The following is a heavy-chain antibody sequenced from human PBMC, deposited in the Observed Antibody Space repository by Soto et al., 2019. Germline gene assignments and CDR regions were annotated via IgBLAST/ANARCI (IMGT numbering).Heavy chain of an antibody. J-gene: IGHJ4*02. CDR1: GFTFSDYY. D-gene: IGHD2-2*01. Sequence: GGSLRLSCAASGFTFSDYYMSWIRQAPGKGLEWVSYISSSSSYTNYADSVKGRFTISRDNAKNSLYLQMNSLRAEDTAVYYCARKPSEGSVHFDYWGQGTLVTVSS. V-gene: IGHV3-11*03. CDR2: ISSSSSYT. CDR3: ARKPSEGSVHFDY.